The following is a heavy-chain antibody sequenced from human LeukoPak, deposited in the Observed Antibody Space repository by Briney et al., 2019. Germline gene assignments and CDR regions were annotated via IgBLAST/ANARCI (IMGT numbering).Heavy chain of an antibody. CDR3: ARSEMVRGVINWFDP. CDR1: GGTFSSYA. J-gene: IGHJ5*02. CDR2: IIPIFGTA. D-gene: IGHD3-10*01. Sequence: SVKLSCKASGGTFSSYAISWVRQAPGQGLEWMGGIIPIFGTANYAQKFQGRVTITTDESTSTAYMELSSLRSEDTAVYYCARSEMVRGVINWFDPWGQGTLVTVSS. V-gene: IGHV1-69*05.